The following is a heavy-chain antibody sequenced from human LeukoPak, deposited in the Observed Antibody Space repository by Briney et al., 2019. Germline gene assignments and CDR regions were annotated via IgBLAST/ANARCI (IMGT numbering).Heavy chain of an antibody. CDR1: GFTFDDYA. CDR3: AKDLNVDIVATGQERGFDY. V-gene: IGHV3-9*01. CDR2: ISWNSGSI. D-gene: IGHD5-12*01. J-gene: IGHJ4*02. Sequence: GGSLRLSCAASGFTFDDYAMHWVRQAPGKGLEWVSGISWNSGSIGYADSEKGRFTISRDNAKNSLYLQMNSLRAEDTALYYCAKDLNVDIVATGQERGFDYWGQGTLVTVSS.